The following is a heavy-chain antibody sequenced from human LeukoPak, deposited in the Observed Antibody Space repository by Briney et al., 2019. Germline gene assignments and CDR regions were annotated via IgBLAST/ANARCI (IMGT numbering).Heavy chain of an antibody. J-gene: IGHJ4*02. V-gene: IGHV3-23*01. CDR3: AKVYSIDAYNYPFDY. Sequence: PGGSLRLSCAASGFTFSSYAMSWVSQAPGKGLDWVSSITGSGGSTYYADSVKGRFTISRDNSKNTLFLQMTSLRAEDTAVYHCAKVYSIDAYNYPFDYWGQGTLVTVSS. D-gene: IGHD5-24*01. CDR2: ITGSGGST. CDR1: GFTFSSYA.